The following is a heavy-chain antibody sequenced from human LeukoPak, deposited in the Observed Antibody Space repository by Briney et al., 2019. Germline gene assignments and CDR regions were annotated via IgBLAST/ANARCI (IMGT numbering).Heavy chain of an antibody. J-gene: IGHJ4*02. CDR2: INPNSGGT. CDR1: GYTFTGYY. D-gene: IGHD6-13*01. Sequence: ASVKVSCKASGYTFTGYYMHWVRQAPGQGLEWMGWINPNSGGTNYAQKFQGRVTMTRDTSISTAYMELSRPRSDDTAVYYCAREGNRIAAAGDFDYWGQGTLVTVSS. CDR3: AREGNRIAAAGDFDY. V-gene: IGHV1-2*02.